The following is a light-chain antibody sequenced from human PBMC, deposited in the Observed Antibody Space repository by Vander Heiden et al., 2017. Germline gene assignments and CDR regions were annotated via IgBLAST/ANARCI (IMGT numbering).Light chain of an antibody. V-gene: IGLV3-9*01. Sequence: SYELTQPLSVSVPRAQTARITCGGNNIGSKKVHWYQQKPGQAPVRVIYRDSNRPSGIPGRFSGSNSGNTATLTISRAQAGDEADDYCQVWDSSTAVFGGGTKLTVL. CDR1: NIGSKK. CDR2: RDS. CDR3: QVWDSSTAV. J-gene: IGLJ3*02.